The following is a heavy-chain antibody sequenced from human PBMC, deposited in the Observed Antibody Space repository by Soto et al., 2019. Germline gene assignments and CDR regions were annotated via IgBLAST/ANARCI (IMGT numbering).Heavy chain of an antibody. CDR2: ITLMFGTT. Sequence: QVQLVQSGAEVKKPESSVKVPGKAPGGTFGTKAIIWVRQAPGQGLEWMGGITLMFGTTNYAQRFQDRVTITADESTNTVYMELSSLRSEDTAVYFCASGIQLWLRRINNGYAGWGQGTLVTVSS. J-gene: IGHJ4*02. CDR3: ASGIQLWLRRINNGYAG. CDR1: GGTFGTKA. D-gene: IGHD5-18*01. V-gene: IGHV1-69*12.